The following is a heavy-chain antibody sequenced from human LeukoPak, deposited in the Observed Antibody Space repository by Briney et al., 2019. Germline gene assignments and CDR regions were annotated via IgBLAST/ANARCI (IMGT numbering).Heavy chain of an antibody. CDR2: IYYSGST. Sequence: PSETLSLTCTVSGGSISSYYWSWIRQPPGKGLEWIGYIYYSGSTNYNPPLKSRVTISVDTSKNQFSLKLSSVTAADTAVYYCARGAGYDFWSGYYTPYYYYYYMDVWGKGTTVTVSS. D-gene: IGHD3-3*01. V-gene: IGHV4-59*01. CDR3: ARGAGYDFWSGYYTPYYYYYYMDV. J-gene: IGHJ6*03. CDR1: GGSISSYY.